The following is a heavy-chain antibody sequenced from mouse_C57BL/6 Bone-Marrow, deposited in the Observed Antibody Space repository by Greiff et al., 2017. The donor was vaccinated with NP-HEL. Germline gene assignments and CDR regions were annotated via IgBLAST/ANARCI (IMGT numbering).Heavy chain of an antibody. J-gene: IGHJ1*03. CDR3: ARSWTTVVATRGV. Sequence: VQLQQPGTELVKPGASVKLSCKASGYTFTSYWMHWVKQRPGQGLEWIGNINPSNGGTNYNEKFKSKATLTVDKSSSTAYMQLSSLTSEDSAVYYCARSWTTVVATRGVWGTGTTVTVSS. CDR2: INPSNGGT. D-gene: IGHD1-1*01. V-gene: IGHV1-53*01. CDR1: GYTFTSYW.